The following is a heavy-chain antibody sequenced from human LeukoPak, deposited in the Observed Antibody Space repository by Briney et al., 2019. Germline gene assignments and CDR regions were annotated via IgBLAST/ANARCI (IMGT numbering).Heavy chain of an antibody. D-gene: IGHD4-17*01. CDR2: IVVGSGNT. Sequence: GTSVKVSCKASGFTFTSSAVQWVRQARGQRLEWIGWIVVGSGNTNYAQKFQERVTITRDMSTSTAYMELSSLRSEDTAVYYCAARNAYGDYTLYFDYWSQGTLVTVSS. CDR3: AARNAYGDYTLYFDY. CDR1: GFTFTSSA. V-gene: IGHV1-58*01. J-gene: IGHJ4*02.